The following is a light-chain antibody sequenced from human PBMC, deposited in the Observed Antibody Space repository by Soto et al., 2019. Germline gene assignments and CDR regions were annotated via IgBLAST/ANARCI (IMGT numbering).Light chain of an antibody. CDR3: QQYSNYWT. CDR2: DAS. V-gene: IGKV1-5*01. Sequence: DIQMTQSPSTLSASVGARVTITCRASQSISSWLAWYQQKPGKAPKLLIYDASSLESGVPSRFSGSGSGTEFTLTISSLQPDDFATYYCQQYSNYWTFGQGTKVDIK. J-gene: IGKJ1*01. CDR1: QSISSW.